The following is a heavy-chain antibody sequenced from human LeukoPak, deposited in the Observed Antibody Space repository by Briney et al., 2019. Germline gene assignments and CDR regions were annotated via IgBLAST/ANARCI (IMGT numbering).Heavy chain of an antibody. CDR1: GGSISSGGYS. D-gene: IGHD5-18*01. J-gene: IGHJ4*02. Sequence: PSETLSLTCAVSGGSISSGGYSWSWIRQPPGKGLEWIVYIYHSGSTYYNPSLKSRVTISVDRSKNQFSLKLSSVTAADTAVCYCARGSTAMAFDYWGQGTLVTVSS. CDR2: IYHSGST. V-gene: IGHV4-30-2*01. CDR3: ARGSTAMAFDY.